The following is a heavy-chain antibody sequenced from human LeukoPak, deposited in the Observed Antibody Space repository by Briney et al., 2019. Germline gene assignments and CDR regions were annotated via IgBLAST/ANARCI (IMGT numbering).Heavy chain of an antibody. D-gene: IGHD5-18*01. Sequence: GGSLRLSCAASGFTFSSYWMHWVRQAPGKGLVWVSRINSDGSSTSYADSVKGRFTISRDNAKNTLYLQMNSLRAEDTAVYYCARGGYSYGSYYYTDVWGKGTTVTVSS. CDR3: ARGGYSYGSYYYTDV. J-gene: IGHJ6*03. CDR1: GFTFSSYW. V-gene: IGHV3-74*01. CDR2: INSDGSST.